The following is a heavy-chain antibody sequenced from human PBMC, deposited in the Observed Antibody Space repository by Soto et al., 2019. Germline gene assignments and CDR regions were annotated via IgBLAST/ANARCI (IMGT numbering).Heavy chain of an antibody. CDR3: ARTYSNYVYYYYYYVDV. Sequence: PSETLSLTCTVSGGSISSGGYYWSWIRQHPGKGLEWIGYIYYSGSTYYNPSLKSRVTISVDTSKNQFSLKLSSVTAADTAVYYCARTYSNYVYYYYYYVDVWGKGTTVTVSS. J-gene: IGHJ6*03. CDR2: IYYSGST. V-gene: IGHV4-31*03. D-gene: IGHD4-4*01. CDR1: GGSISSGGYY.